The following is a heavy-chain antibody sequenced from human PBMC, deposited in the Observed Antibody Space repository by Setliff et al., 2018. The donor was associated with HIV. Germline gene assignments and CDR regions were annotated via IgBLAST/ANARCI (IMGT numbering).Heavy chain of an antibody. J-gene: IGHJ4*02. Sequence: PSETLSLTCAVYGGSFSGYYWSWIRQPPGKGLEWIGEINHSGSTNYNPSLKSRVTISLDTSKNQFSLKLTSVTAAGTAVYYCASAGSGTRAPPRYWGQGTLVTVSS. V-gene: IGHV4-34*01. CDR2: INHSGST. CDR3: ASAGSGTRAPPRY. D-gene: IGHD1-1*01. CDR1: GGSFSGYY.